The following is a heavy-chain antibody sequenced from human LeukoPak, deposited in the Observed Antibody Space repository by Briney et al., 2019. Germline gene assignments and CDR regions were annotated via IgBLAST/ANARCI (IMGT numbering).Heavy chain of an antibody. Sequence: ASVKVSCKASGYTFTGYYMHWVRQAPGQGLEWMGWINPNSGDTNYAQKFQGRVTMTRDTSISTAYMELSRLRSDDTAVYYCARAPTQDDTFDYWGQGTLVTVSS. CDR1: GYTFTGYY. CDR2: INPNSGDT. CDR3: ARAPTQDDTFDY. V-gene: IGHV1-2*02. J-gene: IGHJ4*02. D-gene: IGHD1-1*01.